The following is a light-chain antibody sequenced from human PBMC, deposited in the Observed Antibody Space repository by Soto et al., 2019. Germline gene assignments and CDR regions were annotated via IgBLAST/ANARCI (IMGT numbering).Light chain of an antibody. Sequence: QSVLTQPPSASGTPGQRVTISCSGSRSNVGDNAVNWYHQLPGTAPKLVIYRNNQRPSGVPDRISGSKSGTSASLAISGLRSEDEADYYCAAWDDRLSGLVFGRGTKLTVL. CDR1: RSNVGDNA. V-gene: IGLV1-47*01. CDR3: AAWDDRLSGLV. J-gene: IGLJ2*01. CDR2: RNN.